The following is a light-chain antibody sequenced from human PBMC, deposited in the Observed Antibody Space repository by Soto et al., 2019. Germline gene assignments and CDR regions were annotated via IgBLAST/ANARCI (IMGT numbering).Light chain of an antibody. J-gene: IGLJ2*01. CDR3: SSYTTSITLL. Sequence: QSALTQPASVSGSPGQSITISCTGTSSDVGRYNYVSWYQQRPGKAPKLMIYEVSNRPSGVSNRFSGSKSGNTASLTISGLQAEDEADYYCSSYTTSITLLFGGGTKVTVL. V-gene: IGLV2-14*01. CDR2: EVS. CDR1: SSDVGRYNY.